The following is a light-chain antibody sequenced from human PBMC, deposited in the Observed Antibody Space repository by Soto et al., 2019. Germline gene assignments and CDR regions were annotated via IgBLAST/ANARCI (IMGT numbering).Light chain of an antibody. CDR1: QSVSSNY. J-gene: IGKJ2*02. CDR3: QQYGTSPCT. Sequence: EIVLTQSPGTLSLSPGERATLSCRASQSVSSNYLAWYQQKPGQAPRLLIYDASSRATGIPDRFSGSGSGTDFTLTISRLEPEEFAMYYCQQYGTSPCTFGQGTKLEIK. CDR2: DAS. V-gene: IGKV3-20*01.